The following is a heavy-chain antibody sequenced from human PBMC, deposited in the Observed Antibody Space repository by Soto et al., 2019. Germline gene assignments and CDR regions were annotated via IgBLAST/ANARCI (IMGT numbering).Heavy chain of an antibody. CDR3: AKGRRPLTIFDYFDY. CDR2: ISGSGGST. CDR1: GFTFSSYA. Sequence: EVRLLESGGGLVQPGGSLRLSCAASGFTFSSYAMSWVRQAPGKGLEWVSAISGSGGSTYYADSVKGRFTISRDNSKNTLYLQMNSLRAEDTAVYYCAKGRRPLTIFDYFDYWGQGTLVTVSS. J-gene: IGHJ4*02. V-gene: IGHV3-23*01. D-gene: IGHD3-3*01.